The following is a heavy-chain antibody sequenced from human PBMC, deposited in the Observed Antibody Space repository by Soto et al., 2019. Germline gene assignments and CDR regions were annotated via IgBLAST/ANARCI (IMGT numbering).Heavy chain of an antibody. CDR1: GGTFPGYY. Sequence: VVVCKRVYGGTFPGYYKKRVRQAPGQGLEWMGWINPNSGGTNYAQKFQGWVTMTRDTSISTAYMELRRLRSDDTAVYYCASRVYSIGWSDYYGMQVCAHGTTVTV. CDR2: INPNSGGT. J-gene: IGHJ6*02. D-gene: IGHD6-19*01. V-gene: IGHV1-2*04. CDR3: ASRVYSIGWSDYYGMQV.